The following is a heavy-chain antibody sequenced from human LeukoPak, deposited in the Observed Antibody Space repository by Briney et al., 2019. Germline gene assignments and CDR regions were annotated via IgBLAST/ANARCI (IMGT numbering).Heavy chain of an antibody. Sequence: SETLSLTCTVSGGSISSSYYWGWIRQPPGKGLEWIGSIYYSGSTYYNPSLKSRVTISVDTSKNQFSLKLNSVTAADTAVYYCARVSSSWYQDWYFDLWGRGTLVTVSS. D-gene: IGHD6-13*01. J-gene: IGHJ2*01. V-gene: IGHV4-39*07. CDR1: GGSISSSYY. CDR2: IYYSGST. CDR3: ARVSSSWYQDWYFDL.